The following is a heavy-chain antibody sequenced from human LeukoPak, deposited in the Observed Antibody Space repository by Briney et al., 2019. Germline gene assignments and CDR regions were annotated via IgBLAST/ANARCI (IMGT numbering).Heavy chain of an antibody. Sequence: SETLSLTYTVSGGSISSSSYYWGWIRQPPGKGLEWIGSIYYSGSTYYNPSLKSRVTISVDTSKNQFSLKLSSVTAADTAVYYCARDLRGVAAAGLHNWGQGTLVTVSS. CDR1: GGSISSSSYY. CDR2: IYYSGST. V-gene: IGHV4-39*07. D-gene: IGHD6-13*01. CDR3: ARDLRGVAAAGLHN. J-gene: IGHJ4*02.